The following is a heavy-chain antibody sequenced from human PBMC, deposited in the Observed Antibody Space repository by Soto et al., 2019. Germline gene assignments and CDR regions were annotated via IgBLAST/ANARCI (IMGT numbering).Heavy chain of an antibody. V-gene: IGHV3-33*01. Sequence: QVQLVESGGGVVLPGRSLRLSCEASGFIFSNYAMHWVRQAPGQGLEWVALIWFDGSYENYAESVKGRFTISRDNSKNTLYFQMNSLRVEDTAVYFCARGTGSGSVLSDYWGQGTLVTVSS. CDR1: GFIFSNYA. J-gene: IGHJ4*02. D-gene: IGHD3-10*01. CDR2: IWFDGSYE. CDR3: ARGTGSGSVLSDY.